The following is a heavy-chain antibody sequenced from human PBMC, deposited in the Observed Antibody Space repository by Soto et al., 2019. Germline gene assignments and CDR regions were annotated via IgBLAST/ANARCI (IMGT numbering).Heavy chain of an antibody. V-gene: IGHV3-23*01. CDR2: IGVNGEYT. D-gene: IGHD4-17*01. CDR3: AKHGWKTTAFYYYMDV. J-gene: IGHJ6*03. CDR1: EFTFSNYA. Sequence: EAQLLESGGGLVQPGGSLRLSCAASEFTFSNYAMSWVRQAPGKGLEWVSGIGVNGEYTSYADSVKGRFTISRDNSKKTLYLQIDSLRAEDTALYYCAKHGWKTTAFYYYMDVWGKGTTVTVS.